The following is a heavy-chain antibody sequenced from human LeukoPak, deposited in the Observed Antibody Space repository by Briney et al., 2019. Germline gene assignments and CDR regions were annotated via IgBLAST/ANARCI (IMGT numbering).Heavy chain of an antibody. CDR2: ISGSGDTT. CDR1: GFTFSSYA. CDR3: AKGRGFDSGSLHY. Sequence: GGSLRLSCAASGFTFSSYAMNWVRPAPGKGLGWVSTISGSGDTTYYSDSVKGRFTISRDNSKNTLYLQMNSLRAEDTAVYYCAKGRGFDSGSLHYWGQGTLVTVSS. J-gene: IGHJ4*02. V-gene: IGHV3-23*01. D-gene: IGHD1-26*01.